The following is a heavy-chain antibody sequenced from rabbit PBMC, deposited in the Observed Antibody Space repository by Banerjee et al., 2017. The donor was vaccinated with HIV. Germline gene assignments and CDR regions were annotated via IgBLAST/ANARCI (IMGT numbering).Heavy chain of an antibody. CDR3: AKTDNGYGYFTL. V-gene: IGHV1S45*01. J-gene: IGHJ4*01. CDR1: GFTISSSYW. Sequence: QEQLEESGGDLVKPEGSLTLTCTASGFTISSSYWICWVRQAPGKGLEWIACIYAGSSGNTKYASWAKGRFTISKTSSTTVTLQLNSLAAADTATYFCAKTDNGYGYFTLWGPGTLVTVS. CDR2: IYAGSSGNT. D-gene: IGHD6-1*01.